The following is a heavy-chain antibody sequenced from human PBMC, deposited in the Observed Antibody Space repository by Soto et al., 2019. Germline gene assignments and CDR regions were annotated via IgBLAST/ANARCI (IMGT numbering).Heavy chain of an antibody. J-gene: IGHJ4*02. V-gene: IGHV3-23*01. CDR1: GFTFSSYA. CDR3: AKDHGYAGGWHTPYYFDS. Sequence: EVQLLESGGGLKQPGGSLRLSCAASGFTFSSYAMSWVRQAPGKGLEWVSSISAGGDSTYYAGSVKGRFTITRDNSKNTLYLQMNSLSAADTAVYYCAKDHGYAGGWHTPYYFDSWGQGTLVTVSS. CDR2: ISAGGDST. D-gene: IGHD6-19*01.